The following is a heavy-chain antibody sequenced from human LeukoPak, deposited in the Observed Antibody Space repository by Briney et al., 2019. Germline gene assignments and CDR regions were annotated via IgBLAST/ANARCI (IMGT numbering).Heavy chain of an antibody. Sequence: GGSLRLSCAASGFIFNNYALSWVRQAPGKGLEWVSSISGSTSYIYYADSVKGRFTISRDNAKNSLYLQMNSLRAEDTAVYYCARNQYSSTQYYYMDVWGKGTTVTVSS. CDR3: ARNQYSSTQYYYMDV. CDR2: ISGSTSYI. V-gene: IGHV3-21*01. J-gene: IGHJ6*03. CDR1: GFIFNNYA. D-gene: IGHD6-13*01.